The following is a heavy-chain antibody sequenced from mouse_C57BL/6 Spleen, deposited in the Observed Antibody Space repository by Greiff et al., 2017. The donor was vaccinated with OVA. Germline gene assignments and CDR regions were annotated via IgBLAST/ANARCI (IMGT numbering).Heavy chain of an antibody. Sequence: QVQLQQSGAELARPGASVKLSCKASGYTFTSYGISWVKQRTGQGLEWIGEIYPRSGNTYYNEQFKGKATLTADKSSSPAYMELRRLTSEDSAVYFSARGCGSSYDEYWGQGTTLTVSS. CDR1: GYTFTSYG. D-gene: IGHD1-1*01. CDR3: ARGCGSSYDEY. V-gene: IGHV1-81*01. J-gene: IGHJ2*01. CDR2: IYPRSGNT.